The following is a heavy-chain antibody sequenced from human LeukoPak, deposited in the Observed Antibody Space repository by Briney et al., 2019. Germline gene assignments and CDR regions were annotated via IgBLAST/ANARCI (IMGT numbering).Heavy chain of an antibody. CDR1: GGSISSYY. D-gene: IGHD3-16*01. CDR2: IYYSGST. CDR3: ARLTYYFDY. V-gene: IGHV4-59*01. J-gene: IGHJ4*02. Sequence: SETLSLTCTASGGSISSYYWSWIRQPPGKGLEWIGYIYYSGSTNYNPSLKSRVTISVDTSKNQFSLKLSSVTAADTAVYYCARLTYYFDYWGQGTLVTVSS.